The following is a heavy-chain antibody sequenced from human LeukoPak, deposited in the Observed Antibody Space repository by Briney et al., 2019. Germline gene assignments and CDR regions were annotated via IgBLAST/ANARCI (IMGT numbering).Heavy chain of an antibody. CDR2: IKQDGSER. Sequence: GGSLRLSCAASGFTFSSNWMAWVRQAPGKGLEWVANIKQDGSERYYVDSVKGRFTISRDNAKNSLDLQMNSLRADDTAVYYCAKVYTAVAGHRWDYWGQGTLVTVSS. J-gene: IGHJ4*02. D-gene: IGHD6-19*01. CDR3: AKVYTAVAGHRWDY. V-gene: IGHV3-7*03. CDR1: GFTFSSNW.